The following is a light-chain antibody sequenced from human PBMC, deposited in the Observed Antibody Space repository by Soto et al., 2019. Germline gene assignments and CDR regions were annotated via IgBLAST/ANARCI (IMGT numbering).Light chain of an antibody. V-gene: IGKV3D-20*01. Sequence: EIVLTQSPATLSLSPGERATLSCGASQSVSSSYVAWYQQQPGLASRLLIYDASSRAAGIPDRFSGSGSGTDFTLTISRLEPEDFAVYYCQQYGSSPPLTFGQGTRLEIK. CDR1: QSVSSSY. CDR2: DAS. J-gene: IGKJ5*01. CDR3: QQYGSSPPLT.